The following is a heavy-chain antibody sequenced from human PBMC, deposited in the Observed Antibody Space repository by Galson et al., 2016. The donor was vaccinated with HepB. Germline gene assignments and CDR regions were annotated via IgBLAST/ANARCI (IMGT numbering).Heavy chain of an antibody. V-gene: IGHV6-1*01. Sequence: CAISGDSVASNSGAWNWIRQSPSRGFEWLGRAYYRSKWYDDYAASVKSRIVINVDTSKNQFSLQLDPVTPEDTAVYYCARAKNGVHFDYWGQGTLVTVSS. CDR2: AYYRSKWYD. CDR1: GDSVASNSGA. J-gene: IGHJ4*02. CDR3: ARAKNGVHFDY. D-gene: IGHD1-1*01.